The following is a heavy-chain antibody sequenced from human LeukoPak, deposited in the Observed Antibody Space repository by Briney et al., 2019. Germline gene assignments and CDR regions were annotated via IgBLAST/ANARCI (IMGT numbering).Heavy chain of an antibody. D-gene: IGHD3-16*01. CDR2: IWYDGTKT. CDR3: AREITLRLGYWFDP. V-gene: IGHV3-33*08. J-gene: IGHJ5*02. Sequence: PGGSLRLSCATSRFTFSTFSTYAMSWVRQAPGKGLEWVAVIWYDGTKTYYADSVKGRFTISRDNSKSTVYLQVSSLRAEDTAVYYCAREITLRLGYWFDPWGQGTLVTVSS. CDR1: RFTFSTFSTYA.